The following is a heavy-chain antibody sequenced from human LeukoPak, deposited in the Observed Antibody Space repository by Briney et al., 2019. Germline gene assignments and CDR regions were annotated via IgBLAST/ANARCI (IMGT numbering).Heavy chain of an antibody. D-gene: IGHD1-7*01. CDR2: ISAYNGNT. CDR3: ARGTRFYGMDV. CDR1: GYTCTSHG. Sequence: ASVKVSFKASGYTCTSHGSCWLRQAPGQAREWMGWISAYNGNTNYAQKLQGRVTMTTDTSTSTAYMELRSLRSDDTAVYYCARGTRFYGMDVWGQGTTVTVSS. J-gene: IGHJ6*02. V-gene: IGHV1-18*01.